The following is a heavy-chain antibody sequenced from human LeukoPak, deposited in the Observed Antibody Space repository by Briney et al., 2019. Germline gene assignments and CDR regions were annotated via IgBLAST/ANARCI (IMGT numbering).Heavy chain of an antibody. V-gene: IGHV1-2*02. CDR1: GYTFTGYY. J-gene: IGHJ6*02. D-gene: IGHD2-2*01. Sequence: ASVKVSCKASGYTFTGYYMHWVRQAPGQGLEWMGWINPNSGGTNYAQKFQGRVTMTRDTSISTAYMELSRLRSDDTAVYYCARDCRDIVVVPAAHYYYYGMDVWGQGTTVTVSS. CDR2: INPNSGGT. CDR3: ARDCRDIVVVPAAHYYYYGMDV.